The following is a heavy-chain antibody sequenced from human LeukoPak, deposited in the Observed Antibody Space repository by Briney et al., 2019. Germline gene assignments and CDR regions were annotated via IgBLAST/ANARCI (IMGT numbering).Heavy chain of an antibody. CDR2: IYTSGST. V-gene: IGHV4-61*02. CDR1: GGSISSGSYY. J-gene: IGHJ5*02. D-gene: IGHD6-13*01. Sequence: SQTLSLTCTVSGGSISSGSYYWSWIRQPAGKGLEWIGRIYTSGSTNYNPSLKSRVTISVDTSKNQFSLKLSSVTAADTAVYYCAREVMLAAESWGQGTLVTVSS. CDR3: AREVMLAAES.